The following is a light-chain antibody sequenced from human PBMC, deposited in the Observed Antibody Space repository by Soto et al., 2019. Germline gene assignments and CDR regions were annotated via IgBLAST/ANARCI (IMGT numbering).Light chain of an antibody. CDR2: SNN. CDR3: NSYVAGSNV. Sequence: QSVLTQPPSASGTPGQRVFISCSGSSSNIGGTNYAYWYQQLPGAAPKLLMHSNNLRPSGVPERISGSKSGSTASLTVSGLQTEDEADYYCNSYVAGSNVFGTGTKVTVL. CDR1: SSNIGGTNY. J-gene: IGLJ1*01. V-gene: IGLV1-47*02.